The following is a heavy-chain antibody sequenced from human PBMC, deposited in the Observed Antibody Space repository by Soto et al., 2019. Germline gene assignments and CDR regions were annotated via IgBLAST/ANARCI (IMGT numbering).Heavy chain of an antibody. D-gene: IGHD1-20*01. Sequence: QVQLQESGPGLVKPSETLSLTCTVSGGSVSSGSYYWSWIRQPPGKGLEWIGYIYYSGSTNYNPSLKSRVTISVDTSKNQFSLKLSSVTAAYTAVYYCARDVGITGTAGQYYYYGMDVW. CDR1: GGSVSSGSYY. J-gene: IGHJ6*01. V-gene: IGHV4-61*01. CDR2: IYYSGST. CDR3: ARDVGITGTAGQYYYYGMDV.